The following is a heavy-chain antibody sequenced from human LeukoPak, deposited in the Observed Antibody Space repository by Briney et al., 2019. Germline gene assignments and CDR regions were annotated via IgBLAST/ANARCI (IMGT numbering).Heavy chain of an antibody. Sequence: PGGSLRLSCAASGFTFSSYSMNWVRQAPGKGLEWVSYISSSSSTIYYADSVKGRFTISRDNAKNSLYLQMNSLRAEDTAVYYCARDAGYCSSTSCYSRNFDSWGQGTLVTVSS. J-gene: IGHJ4*02. D-gene: IGHD2-2*01. V-gene: IGHV3-48*01. CDR1: GFTFSSYS. CDR2: ISSSSSTI. CDR3: ARDAGYCSSTSCYSRNFDS.